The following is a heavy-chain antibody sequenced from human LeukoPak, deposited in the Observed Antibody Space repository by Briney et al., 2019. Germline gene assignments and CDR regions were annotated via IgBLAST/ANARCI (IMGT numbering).Heavy chain of an antibody. Sequence: GGSLRLSCAASGFAFSSYAMTWVRQAPGKGLEWVSGISVSGGSTYYADSVKGRFTISRDNSQNTLYLQMNSLRVEDTAVYYCAKDPTSEYFDYWGQGTLVTVSS. D-gene: IGHD1-26*01. CDR2: ISVSGGST. J-gene: IGHJ4*02. CDR1: GFAFSSYA. V-gene: IGHV3-23*01. CDR3: AKDPTSEYFDY.